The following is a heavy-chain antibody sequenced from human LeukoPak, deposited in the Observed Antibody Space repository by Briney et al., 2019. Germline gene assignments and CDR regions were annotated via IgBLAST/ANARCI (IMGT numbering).Heavy chain of an antibody. D-gene: IGHD6-13*01. J-gene: IGHJ4*02. Sequence: PGGSLRLSCAASGFTFSSYAMSWVRQAPGKGLEWVSAISGSGGSTYYADSVKGRFTISRDNSKNTLYMNMHRLRAEDTAVYYCAKERGIAARYYYFDYWGQGTLVTVSS. CDR3: AKERGIAARYYYFDY. V-gene: IGHV3-23*01. CDR1: GFTFSSYA. CDR2: ISGSGGST.